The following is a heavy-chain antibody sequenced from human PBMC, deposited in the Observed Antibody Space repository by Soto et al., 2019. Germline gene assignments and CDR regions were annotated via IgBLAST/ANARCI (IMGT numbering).Heavy chain of an antibody. CDR1: GNSFTNNW. V-gene: IGHV5-51*01. J-gene: IGHJ5*02. CDR3: ARRVRGLMGYWFDP. D-gene: IGHD3-10*01. Sequence: GESLKISCQGSGNSFTNNWIAWVRQMPGKGLEWMGIIYPADSDTRYSPSFQGQVTISADKSISTAYLHWSSLKASDTAMYYCARRVRGLMGYWFDPWGQGTLVTVSS. CDR2: IYPADSDT.